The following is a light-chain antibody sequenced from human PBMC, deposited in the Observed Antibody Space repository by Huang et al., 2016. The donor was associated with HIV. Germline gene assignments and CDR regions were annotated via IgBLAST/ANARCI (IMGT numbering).Light chain of an antibody. CDR1: QSDSNSY. CDR2: GAS. CDR3: QQCGTSPRT. J-gene: IGKJ2*01. Sequence: EIVLTQSPGTLPLSPGERGTLSCRDSQSDSNSYLAWYQQKLGQPPRLLIYGASSRDTGIPDRFSGSGSGTDFTLTISRLEPEDFAVYYCQQCGTSPRTFGQGTKLEIK. V-gene: IGKV3-20*01.